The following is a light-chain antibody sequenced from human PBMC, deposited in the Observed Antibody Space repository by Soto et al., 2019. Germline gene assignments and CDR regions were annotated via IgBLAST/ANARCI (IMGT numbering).Light chain of an antibody. Sequence: DIQMTQSPSSLSASLGDRVTITCRASQNINNYLNWYQQKPGKAPKLLIYAASSLQSGVPSRFSGSGSGTDFTLTISSLQPEDFATYYCQQSYSPLWGTCGQGTKVDIK. CDR1: QNINNY. J-gene: IGKJ1*01. V-gene: IGKV1-39*01. CDR3: QQSYSPLWGT. CDR2: AAS.